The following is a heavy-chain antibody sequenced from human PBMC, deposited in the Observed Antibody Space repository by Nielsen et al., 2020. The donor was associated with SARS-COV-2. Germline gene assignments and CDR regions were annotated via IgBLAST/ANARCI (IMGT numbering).Heavy chain of an antibody. J-gene: IGHJ4*02. D-gene: IGHD3-22*01. CDR2: ISAYNGNT. V-gene: IGHV1-18*01. Sequence: ASVKVSCKASGYTFTSYGISWVRQAPGQGLEWMGWISAYNGNTNYAQKLQGRVTMTTDTSTSTAYMELRSLRSDDTAVYYCATGGYYDSSGYSFDYWGQGTLVTVSS. CDR1: GYTFTSYG. CDR3: ATGGYYDSSGYSFDY.